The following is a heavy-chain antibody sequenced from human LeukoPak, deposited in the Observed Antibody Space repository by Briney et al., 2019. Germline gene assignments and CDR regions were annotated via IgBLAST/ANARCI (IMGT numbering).Heavy chain of an antibody. Sequence: PSETLSLTCAVYGGSFSGYYWSWIRQPPGKGLEWIGEINHSGSTNYNPSLKSRVTISVDTSKNQFSLKLSSVTAADTAVYYCARHYSDSSGFVIWGQGTMVTVSS. J-gene: IGHJ3*02. CDR2: INHSGST. D-gene: IGHD3-22*01. CDR3: ARHYSDSSGFVI. V-gene: IGHV4-34*01. CDR1: GGSFSGYY.